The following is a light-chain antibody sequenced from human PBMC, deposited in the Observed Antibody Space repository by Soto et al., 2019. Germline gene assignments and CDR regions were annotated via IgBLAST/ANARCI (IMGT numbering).Light chain of an antibody. CDR1: SGDIGSYNR. CDR2: EVT. CDR3: YV. V-gene: IGLV2-18*01. Sequence: QSALTQPPSVSGSPGQSVTISCTGTSGDIGSYNRVSWFQQPPGTAPQLMIYEVTNRPSGVPDRFSGSKSGNTASLTISGLQTEDETSTSTYVFGRGTKVTVL. J-gene: IGLJ1*01.